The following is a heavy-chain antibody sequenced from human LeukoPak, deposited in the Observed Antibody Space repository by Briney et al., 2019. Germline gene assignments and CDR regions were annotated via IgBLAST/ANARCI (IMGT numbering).Heavy chain of an antibody. CDR3: AKDDRWLQFCC. J-gene: IGHJ4*02. CDR1: GFTLSSHG. V-gene: IGHV3-23*01. Sequence: GGSLRLSCVASGFTLSSHGMNWVRQAPEKGLEWVSGIIPSGHTTYYADSVRGRFTISRDNSRNTVYLQMNSLRAEDTAVYYCAKDDRWLQFCCWGQGTLVTVSA. CDR2: IIPSGHTT. D-gene: IGHD5-24*01.